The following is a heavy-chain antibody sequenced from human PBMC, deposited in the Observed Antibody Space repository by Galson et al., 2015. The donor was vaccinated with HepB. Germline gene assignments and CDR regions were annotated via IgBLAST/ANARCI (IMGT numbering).Heavy chain of an antibody. D-gene: IGHD2-2*01. CDR3: ARHLRGYCSSPSCHSDY. V-gene: IGHV4-39*01. Sequence: SETLSLTCTVSGGSISSSSYSWGWIRQPPGKGLEWIGSIYYSGSTYYNPSLKSRVTMSVDTSKNQSSLKLSSVTAADMAVYYCARHLRGYCSSPSCHSDYWGQGTLVTVSS. J-gene: IGHJ4*02. CDR1: GGSISSSSYS. CDR2: IYYSGST.